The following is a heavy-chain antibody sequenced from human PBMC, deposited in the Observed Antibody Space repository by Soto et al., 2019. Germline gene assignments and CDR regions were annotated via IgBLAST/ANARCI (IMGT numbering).Heavy chain of an antibody. Sequence: AGSLRLSCAASGFTFSISVVDVVRQAPGKGLEWVAVISYDGSNKYYADSVKGRFTISRDNSKNTLYLQMNSLRAEDTAVYYCANTHDGDCYSCYYYGMDVWGQGTTVTVS. CDR3: ANTHDGDCYSCYYYGMDV. D-gene: IGHD2-21*02. CDR2: ISYDGSNK. J-gene: IGHJ6*02. V-gene: IGHV3-30*18. CDR1: GFTFSISV.